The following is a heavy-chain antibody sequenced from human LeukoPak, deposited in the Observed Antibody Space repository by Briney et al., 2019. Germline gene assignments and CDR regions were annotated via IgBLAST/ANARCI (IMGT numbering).Heavy chain of an antibody. Sequence: GESLKISCKGSGYNFPSQWIGWVRQMPGKGLEWMGIIYPSDSDTRYSPSFQGQVTMSADKSISTAYLQWSSLKASDTAMYYCAGHYGHEIDYWGQGTLVTVSS. CDR1: GYNFPSQW. J-gene: IGHJ4*02. CDR2: IYPSDSDT. V-gene: IGHV5-51*01. CDR3: AGHYGHEIDY. D-gene: IGHD3-10*01.